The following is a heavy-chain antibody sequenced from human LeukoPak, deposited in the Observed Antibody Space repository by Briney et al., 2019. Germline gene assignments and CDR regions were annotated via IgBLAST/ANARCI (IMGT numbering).Heavy chain of an antibody. D-gene: IGHD3/OR15-3a*01. V-gene: IGHV3-48*01. J-gene: IGHJ4*02. Sequence: PGGSLRLSCAASGFSFSSYSMNWVRQAPGKGLEWVAYINRYTTTTYYAGPVKGRFTISRDNAKNSLYLQMNSLRVEDTAVYCCTRDPQGLDLWGQGTLVTVSS. CDR1: GFSFSSYS. CDR2: INRYTTTT. CDR3: TRDPQGLDL.